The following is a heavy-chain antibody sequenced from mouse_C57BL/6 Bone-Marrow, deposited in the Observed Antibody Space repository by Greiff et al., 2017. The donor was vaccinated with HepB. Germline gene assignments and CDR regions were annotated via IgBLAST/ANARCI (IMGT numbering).Heavy chain of an antibody. D-gene: IGHD2-3*01. CDR1: GFTFTSYW. V-gene: IGHV1-55*01. J-gene: IGHJ2*01. CDR3: ARRIDDGYYDFDD. CDR2: IYPGSGST. Sequence: QVQLQQPGAELVKPGASVKMSCTASGFTFTSYWITWVQQRPGQGLEWIGDIYPGSGSTNYNEKFKSKATLTVDTSSSPAYMQLSSLTSEDSAVYYWARRIDDGYYDFDDWGQGTTLTVSS.